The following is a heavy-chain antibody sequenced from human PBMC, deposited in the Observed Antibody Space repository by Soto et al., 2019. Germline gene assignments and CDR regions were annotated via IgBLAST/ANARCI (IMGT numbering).Heavy chain of an antibody. CDR1: GFSLSTSGVS. J-gene: IGHJ6*02. Sequence: QITLKESGPTLVKPTQTLTLTCTFSGFSLSTSGVSVGWIRQPPGKALEWLALIYWDDDKRYSPSLKSRLTINKDTSKNQVVLRMTNMDPVDTATYYCAHSRCGGDCLQSYPSHYYSGMDVWGQGTTVTVSS. CDR2: IYWDDDK. CDR3: AHSRCGGDCLQSYPSHYYSGMDV. D-gene: IGHD2-21*02. V-gene: IGHV2-5*02.